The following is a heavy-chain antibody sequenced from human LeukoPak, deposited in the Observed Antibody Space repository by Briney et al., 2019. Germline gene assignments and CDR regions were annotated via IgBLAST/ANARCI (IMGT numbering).Heavy chain of an antibody. D-gene: IGHD1-26*01. V-gene: IGHV3-72*01. CDR3: ASPVGATTVRAFDI. Sequence: GGSLRLSCAASGFIFSDHYMDWVRQAPGKGLEWVGRTRNEANIYTTKYAASVKGRFTVSRDDSKNSLYLQMNSLKTEDTAVYYCASPVGATTVRAFDIWGQGTMVTVSS. CDR2: TRNEANIYTT. CDR1: GFIFSDHY. J-gene: IGHJ3*02.